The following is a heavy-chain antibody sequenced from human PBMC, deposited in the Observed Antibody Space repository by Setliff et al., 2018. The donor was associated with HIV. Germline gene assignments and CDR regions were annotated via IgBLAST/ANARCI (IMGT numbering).Heavy chain of an antibody. CDR1: GFTFSNGW. V-gene: IGHV3-11*04. Sequence: LRLSCAASGFTFSNGWMSWVRQAPGKGLEWVSYISGSGITIHYADSVKGRFTISRDNAKNSLYLQMNSLRAEDTAVYYCAKGGDSHYWGQGTLVTAPQ. CDR3: AKGGDSHY. D-gene: IGHD2-21*02. J-gene: IGHJ4*02. CDR2: ISGSGITI.